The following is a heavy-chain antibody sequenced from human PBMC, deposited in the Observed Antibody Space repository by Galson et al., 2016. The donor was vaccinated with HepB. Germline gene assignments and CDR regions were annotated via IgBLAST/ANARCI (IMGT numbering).Heavy chain of an antibody. J-gene: IGHJ3*02. CDR3: ARVRGFLEWFGAFDI. V-gene: IGHV3-7*03. CDR1: GFTLSSYW. Sequence: SLRLSCAASGFTLSSYWMTWVRQAPGKGLEWVANIHLDGNEKYHAAAVKGRFTISRDNAKNLVHLQMNSLRAEDTAVYYCARVRGFLEWFGAFDIWGQGTTVTVSS. D-gene: IGHD3-3*01. CDR2: IHLDGNEK.